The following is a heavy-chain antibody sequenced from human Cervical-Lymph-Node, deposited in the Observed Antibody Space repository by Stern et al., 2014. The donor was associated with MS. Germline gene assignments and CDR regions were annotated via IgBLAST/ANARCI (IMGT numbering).Heavy chain of an antibody. Sequence: QVQLQQWGAGLLKPSETLSLTCGVSGGSFNGYYWSWLRQSPGEGLKWIGEINYRGSTNYNPSLKSRVTMSVDTSRRQFSLKLISVTAADTAVYYCARRTMVSTSVWFDPWGQGTLVTVSS. CDR3: ARRTMVSTSVWFDP. CDR2: INYRGST. V-gene: IGHV4-34*01. CDR1: GGSFNGYY. D-gene: IGHD4/OR15-4a*01. J-gene: IGHJ5*02.